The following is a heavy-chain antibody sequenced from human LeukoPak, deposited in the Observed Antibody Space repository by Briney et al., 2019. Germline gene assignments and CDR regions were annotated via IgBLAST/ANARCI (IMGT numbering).Heavy chain of an antibody. J-gene: IGHJ4*02. Sequence: GGSLRLSCAASRFTFTNYDTNWVRQAPGKGLEWVSSISTSSSYIYYADSVKGRFTISRDDAKNSLYLQMNSLRAEDTAVYYCARQAAYSYGGPFDYWGQGTLVTVSS. CDR1: RFTFTNYD. CDR3: ARQAAYSYGGPFDY. V-gene: IGHV3-21*01. D-gene: IGHD5-18*01. CDR2: ISTSSSYI.